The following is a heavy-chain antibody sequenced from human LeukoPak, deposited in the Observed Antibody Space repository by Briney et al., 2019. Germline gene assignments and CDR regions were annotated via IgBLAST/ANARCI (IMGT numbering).Heavy chain of an antibody. CDR2: ILTTGESATTDYGTT. J-gene: IGHJ4*02. Sequence: PGGSLRLSCAASGFTVNNNYMTWVRQAPGKGLEWVGRILTTGESATTDYGTTDYAAPVKGRFTISRDDSKNTPYLQMNSLKTEDTAVYYCTTRVVTTNDFWGQGILVTVSS. V-gene: IGHV3-15*01. CDR3: TTRVVTTNDF. D-gene: IGHD2-21*02. CDR1: GFTVNNNY.